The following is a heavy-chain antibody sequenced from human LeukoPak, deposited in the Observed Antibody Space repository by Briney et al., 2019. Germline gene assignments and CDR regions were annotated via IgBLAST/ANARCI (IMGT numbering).Heavy chain of an antibody. CDR1: GGTFSSYT. Sequence: APVKVSCKASGGTFSSYTISWVRQAPGQGLEWMGRIIPILGIANYAQKFQGRVTITADKSTSTAYMELSSLRSEDTAVYYCARDQGGYSYGYDYWGQGTLVTVSS. V-gene: IGHV1-69*04. CDR2: IIPILGIA. J-gene: IGHJ4*02. CDR3: ARDQGGYSYGYDY. D-gene: IGHD5-18*01.